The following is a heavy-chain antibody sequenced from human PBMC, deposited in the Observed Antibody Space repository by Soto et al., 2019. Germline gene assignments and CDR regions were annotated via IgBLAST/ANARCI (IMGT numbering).Heavy chain of an antibody. CDR1: GFSFSSYA. Sequence: EVQLLESGGGLVQPGGSLRLSCAASGFSFSSYAMSWVRQAPGKGLEWVSSISDGGGSTNYADSVRGRFTIARDRSKDTLYMHMVSLRAEDTAVYYCAKEYCGADGALDFWGQGALVTVSS. D-gene: IGHD2-21*02. CDR3: AKEYCGADGALDF. V-gene: IGHV3-23*01. J-gene: IGHJ4*02. CDR2: ISDGGGST.